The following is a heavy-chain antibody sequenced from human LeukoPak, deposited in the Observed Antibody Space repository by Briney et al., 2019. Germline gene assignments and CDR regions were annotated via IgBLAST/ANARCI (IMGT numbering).Heavy chain of an antibody. CDR3: ASRFWSGYYTVGYYFDY. Sequence: PSETLSLTCAVSGYSISSGYYWGWIRQPPGKALEWIGSIYHSGSTYYNPSLKSRVTISVDTSKNQFSLKLSSVTAADPAVYYCASRFWSGYYTVGYYFDYWGQGTLVTVSS. D-gene: IGHD3-3*01. CDR1: GYSISSGYY. CDR2: IYHSGST. J-gene: IGHJ4*02. V-gene: IGHV4-38-2*01.